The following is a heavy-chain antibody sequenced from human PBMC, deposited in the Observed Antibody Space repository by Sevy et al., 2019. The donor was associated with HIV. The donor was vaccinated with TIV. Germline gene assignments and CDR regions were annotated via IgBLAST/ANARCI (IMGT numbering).Heavy chain of an antibody. V-gene: IGHV3-73*01. J-gene: IGHJ4*02. CDR1: GFNFSASA. Sequence: GGSLRLSCAASGFNFSASAMHWVRQASGKGLDWVGRIRTKANNYATADSVSVKGRFTISREDSKKTWYLQLTRLKADDTAVYYWGSYCPNGVCSWGQGTLVTVSS. D-gene: IGHD2-8*01. CDR3: GSYCPNGVCS. CDR2: IRTKANNYAT.